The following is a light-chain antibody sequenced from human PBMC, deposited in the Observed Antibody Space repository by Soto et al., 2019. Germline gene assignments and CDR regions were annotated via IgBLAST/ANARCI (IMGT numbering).Light chain of an antibody. CDR1: QSVNTY. CDR3: QQRRSWPPVT. Sequence: EIVLTQSPATLSLSPGETATLSCRASQSVNTYLGWYQQKPGQVPRLLIYDASNRATGIPDRFSGSGSGTDFTLTISSLEPEDSAVYYCQQRRSWPPVTFGGGTKVEIK. J-gene: IGKJ4*01. CDR2: DAS. V-gene: IGKV3-11*01.